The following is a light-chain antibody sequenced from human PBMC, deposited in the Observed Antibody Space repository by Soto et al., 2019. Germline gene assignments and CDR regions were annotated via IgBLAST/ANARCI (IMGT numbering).Light chain of an antibody. CDR1: QSVSRN. J-gene: IGKJ4*01. CDR3: QQYNKWPPLT. Sequence: EIVMTQSPATLSVSPGERATVSCRASQSVSRNLAWYQQKPGQAPRLLIYGASSRATGIPVRFSGSGSGTEFTLTISSLQSEDFVVYYCQQYNKWPPLTFGGGTKVEIK. V-gene: IGKV3-15*01. CDR2: GAS.